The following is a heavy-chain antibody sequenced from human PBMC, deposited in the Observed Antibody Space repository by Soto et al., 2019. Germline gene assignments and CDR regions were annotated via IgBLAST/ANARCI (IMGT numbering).Heavy chain of an antibody. CDR3: ARYRDVEGYMDV. V-gene: IGHV3-74*01. D-gene: IGHD3-16*01. Sequence: GSLRLSCAASGFTFSNYWMHWVRQAPGKGLVWVSRINNDGSSPRYADSVKGRFTISRDNAKNTLYLQMNSLRAEDTAVYYCARYRDVEGYMDVWGKGTTVTVSS. J-gene: IGHJ6*03. CDR2: INNDGSSP. CDR1: GFTFSNYW.